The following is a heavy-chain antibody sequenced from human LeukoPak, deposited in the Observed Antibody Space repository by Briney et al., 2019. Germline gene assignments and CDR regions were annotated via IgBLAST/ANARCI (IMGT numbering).Heavy chain of an antibody. CDR1: GFTLSTYA. V-gene: IGHV3-23*01. J-gene: IGHJ4*02. D-gene: IGHD2-15*01. Sequence: GGSLRLSCAASGFTLSTYAMSWVRQAPGKGLEWVSAISGSGSSTYYADSVKGRFTISRDNSKNILYLQMNSLRAEDTAVYYCAKDRGYCSSGSCTFDYWGQGTLVTVSS. CDR2: ISGSGSST. CDR3: AKDRGYCSSGSCTFDY.